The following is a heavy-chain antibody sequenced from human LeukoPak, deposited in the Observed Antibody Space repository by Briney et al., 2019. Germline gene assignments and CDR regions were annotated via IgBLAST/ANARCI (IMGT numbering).Heavy chain of an antibody. V-gene: IGHV3-23*01. CDR1: GFTFSSFA. Sequence: PGGSLRRSCAASGFTFSSFAMIWVRQAAGKGLEWVSVIGSDSGGIVYADSVKGRFTISRDNSNNTLYLQMNSLRADDTAVYYCAKYRSTNAPPRNFDYWGQGTLVTVSS. J-gene: IGHJ4*02. CDR3: AKYRSTNAPPRNFDY. D-gene: IGHD1-14*01. CDR2: IGSDSGGI.